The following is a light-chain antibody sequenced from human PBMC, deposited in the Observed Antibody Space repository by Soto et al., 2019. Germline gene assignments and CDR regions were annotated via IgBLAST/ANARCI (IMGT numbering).Light chain of an antibody. CDR1: SSDVGGYNY. CDR2: DVS. CDR3: SSYTTSSTLI. J-gene: IGLJ2*01. V-gene: IGLV2-14*01. Sequence: QSVLTQPASVSGSPGQSITISCTGTSSDVGGYNYVSWYQQHPGKAPKRMIYDVSNRPSGVSNRFSGSKSGNTAPLTISGLQADDEADYYCSSYTTSSTLIFGGGTKVTVL.